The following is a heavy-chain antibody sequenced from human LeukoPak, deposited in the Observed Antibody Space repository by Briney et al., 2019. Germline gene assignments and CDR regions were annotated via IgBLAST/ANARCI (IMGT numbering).Heavy chain of an antibody. D-gene: IGHD3-16*01. CDR2: IRGNGET. J-gene: IGHJ4*02. CDR3: AKDPPHVSWLFDY. CDR1: GLSFSTFA. V-gene: IGHV3-23*01. Sequence: PGGSLRLSCAASGLSFSTFAMSWVRQGPATGLEWVSSIRGNGETFYADSVKGRFTISRDNSKNTLYLQMNSLRAEDTAVYYCAKDPPHVSWLFDYWGQGTLVTVSS.